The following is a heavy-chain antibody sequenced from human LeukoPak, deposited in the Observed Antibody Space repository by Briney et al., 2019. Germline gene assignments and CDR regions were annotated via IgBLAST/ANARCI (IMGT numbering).Heavy chain of an antibody. V-gene: IGHV4-38-2*02. CDR1: GYSISSGYY. CDR2: IYHSGST. D-gene: IGHD2-21*01. J-gene: IGHJ4*02. CDR3: ARGAYCGGDCEFDC. Sequence: SETLSLTCTVSGYSISSGYYWGWIRQPPGKGLEWFGSIYHSGSTYYNPSLKSRVTISVDPSKNQFSLKLRSVTAADTAVYYYARGAYCGGDCEFDCWGQGTLATVSS.